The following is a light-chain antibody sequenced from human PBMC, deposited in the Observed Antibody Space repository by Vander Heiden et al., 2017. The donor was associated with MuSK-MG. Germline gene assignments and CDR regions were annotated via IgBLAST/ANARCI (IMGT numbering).Light chain of an antibody. CDR3: SSYTSSSTLVV. V-gene: IGLV2-14*01. J-gene: IGLJ2*01. Sequence: QSALTQPAALSASPRQSITISGTGTSSDVGGYNYVSWYQQHPGKAPKLMIYEVSNRPSGVSNRFSGSKSGNTASLTISGLQAEDEADYYCSSYTSSSTLVVFGGGTKLTVL. CDR1: SSDVGGYNY. CDR2: EVS.